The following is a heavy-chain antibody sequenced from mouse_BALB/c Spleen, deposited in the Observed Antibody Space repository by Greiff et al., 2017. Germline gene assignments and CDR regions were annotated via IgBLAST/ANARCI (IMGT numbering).Heavy chain of an antibody. CDR1: GFTFNTYA. J-gene: IGHJ3*01. V-gene: IGHV10-1*02. CDR3: VRGLTGSAWFAY. Sequence: EVMLVESGGGLVQPKGSLKLSCAASGFTFNTYAMNWVRQAPGKGLEWVARIRSKSNNYATYYADSVKDRFTISRDDSQSMLYLQMNNLKTEDTAMYYCVRGLTGSAWFAYWGQGTLVTVSA. CDR2: IRSKSNNYAT. D-gene: IGHD4-1*01.